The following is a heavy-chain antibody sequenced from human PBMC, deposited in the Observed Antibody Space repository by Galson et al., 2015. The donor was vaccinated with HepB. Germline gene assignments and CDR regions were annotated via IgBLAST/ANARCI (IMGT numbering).Heavy chain of an antibody. Sequence: SVKVSCKASGYTFVSFAMHWVRQAPGQSLEWVGWIIPGSGETKYSRRFQGRVAISRGTSASTVYMELSSLISEDTALYYCARGPSGGGGNAIDVWGQGTLVTVSS. CDR2: IIPGSGET. CDR3: ARGPSGGGGNAIDV. V-gene: IGHV1-3*01. D-gene: IGHD3-16*01. J-gene: IGHJ3*01. CDR1: GYTFVSFA.